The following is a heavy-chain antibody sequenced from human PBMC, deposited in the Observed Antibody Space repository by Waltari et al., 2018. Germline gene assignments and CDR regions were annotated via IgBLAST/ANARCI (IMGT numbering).Heavy chain of an antibody. CDR3: AKDRGSSTSFIDV. V-gene: IGHV3-30*18. CDR1: GFTFSSYG. J-gene: IGHJ6*04. D-gene: IGHD2-2*01. CDR2: IWYDGSNK. Sequence: QVQLVESGGGVVQPGRSLRLSCAASGFTFSSYGMHWVRQAPGKGLEWVAVIWYDGSNKYYADSVKGRFTISRDNSKNTLYLQMNSLRAEDTAMYYCAKDRGSSTSFIDVWGKGTTVIVSS.